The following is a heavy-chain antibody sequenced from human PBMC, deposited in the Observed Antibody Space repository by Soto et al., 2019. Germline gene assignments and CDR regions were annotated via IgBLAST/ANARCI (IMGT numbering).Heavy chain of an antibody. D-gene: IGHD4-17*01. Sequence: QVQLVESGGGVVQPGRSLRLSCAASGFTFSSYGMHWVRQAPGKGLEWVAVISYDGSNKYYADSVKGRFTISRDNSKNTLYLQMNSLRAEDTAVYYCARNLYGGNYEFDYWGQGTLVTVSS. CDR1: GFTFSSYG. CDR2: ISYDGSNK. CDR3: ARNLYGGNYEFDY. J-gene: IGHJ4*02. V-gene: IGHV3-30*03.